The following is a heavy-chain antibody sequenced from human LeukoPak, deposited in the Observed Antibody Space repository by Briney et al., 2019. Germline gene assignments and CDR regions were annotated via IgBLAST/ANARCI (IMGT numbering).Heavy chain of an antibody. CDR3: ARESDIVVVPAALDY. CDR1: GFTFSGYS. V-gene: IGHV3-48*01. J-gene: IGHJ4*02. D-gene: IGHD2-2*01. Sequence: GGSLRLSCAASGFTFSGYSMNWVRQAPGKGLEWVSYISSSSSTIYYADSVKGRFTISRDNAKNSLYLQMNSLRAEDTAVYYCARESDIVVVPAALDYWGQGTLVTVSS. CDR2: ISSSSSTI.